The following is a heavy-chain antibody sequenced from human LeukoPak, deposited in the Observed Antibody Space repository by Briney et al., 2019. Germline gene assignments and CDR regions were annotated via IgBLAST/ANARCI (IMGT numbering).Heavy chain of an antibody. CDR2: VDYSGRT. Sequence: SETLSLTCTVSGGSITNSDYFWGWIRQPPGKGLEWIGNVDYSGRTHYNPSLMSRVTIYADNSKNQFSLKLRSVTAADTAAYYCARLDASSAHFSGSFPDYWGQGTLVTVSS. D-gene: IGHD3-10*01. V-gene: IGHV4-39*01. CDR3: ARLDASSAHFSGSFPDY. CDR1: GGSITNSDYF. J-gene: IGHJ4*02.